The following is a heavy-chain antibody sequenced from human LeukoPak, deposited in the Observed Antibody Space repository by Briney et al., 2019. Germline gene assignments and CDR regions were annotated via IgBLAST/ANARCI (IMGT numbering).Heavy chain of an antibody. D-gene: IGHD3-10*01. Sequence: GGSLRPSCAASGFTFSSYSMNWVRQAPGKGLEWVSSISSSSSYIYYADSVKGRFTISRDDAKNSLYLQMNSLRAEDTAVYYCARDQGWFGELLTYYYGMDVWGQGTTVTVSS. J-gene: IGHJ6*02. CDR3: ARDQGWFGELLTYYYGMDV. V-gene: IGHV3-21*01. CDR2: ISSSSSYI. CDR1: GFTFSSYS.